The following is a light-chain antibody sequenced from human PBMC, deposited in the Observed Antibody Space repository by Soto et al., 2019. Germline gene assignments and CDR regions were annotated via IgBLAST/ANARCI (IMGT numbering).Light chain of an antibody. Sequence: QSALTQPASVSGSPGQSITISCTGTSSDVGNNNYVSWYQQYPARVPKLLIYMVSNRPSGVSNRFSGSKSGNTASLTISGLQAEDEADYFCTSPTPGSLYVFGTGTKLTVL. CDR3: TSPTPGSLYV. J-gene: IGLJ1*01. CDR1: SSDVGNNNY. V-gene: IGLV2-14*01. CDR2: MVS.